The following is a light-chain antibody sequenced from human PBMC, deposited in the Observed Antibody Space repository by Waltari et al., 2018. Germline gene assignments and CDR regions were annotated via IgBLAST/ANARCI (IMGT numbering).Light chain of an antibody. CDR1: QTITSSA. CDR2: DVS. V-gene: IGKV3D-20*01. Sequence: EIVLMQSPATLSVSPGERVTLSCEASQTITSSALAWYQQKPGLAPRLVIYDVSYRATGIPDRFSGRGSGTDFTLTISRLEPEDYAVYHCQQYSGSPLTFGGGTKVEF. CDR3: QQYSGSPLT. J-gene: IGKJ4*01.